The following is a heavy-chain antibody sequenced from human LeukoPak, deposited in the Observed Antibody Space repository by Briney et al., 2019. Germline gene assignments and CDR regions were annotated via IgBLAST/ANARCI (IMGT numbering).Heavy chain of an antibody. J-gene: IGHJ6*02. V-gene: IGHV4-59*08. D-gene: IGHD6-13*01. CDR3: VRHAATRHNYGMDV. Sequence: SETLSLTCTVSGGSISYYYWSWIRQPPGKGLEWIGHIYHSGSTNYNPSLKSRVTISVDTSKNHFALKLSSVTAADTAVYYCVRHAATRHNYGMDVWGQGTTVTVSS. CDR2: IYHSGST. CDR1: GGSISYYY.